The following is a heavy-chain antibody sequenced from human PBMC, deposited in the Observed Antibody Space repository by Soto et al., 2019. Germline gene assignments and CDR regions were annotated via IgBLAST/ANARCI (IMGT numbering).Heavy chain of an antibody. CDR2: IYYSGST. CDR3: AREVHSSWYYYYYMDV. Sequence: SETLSLTCTVSGGSISSYYWSWIRQPPGKGLEWIGYIYYSGSTNYNPSLKSRVTISVDTSKNQFSLKLSSVTAADTAVYYCAREVHSSWYYYYYMDVWGKGTTVTVSS. D-gene: IGHD6-13*01. V-gene: IGHV4-59*01. CDR1: GGSISSYY. J-gene: IGHJ6*03.